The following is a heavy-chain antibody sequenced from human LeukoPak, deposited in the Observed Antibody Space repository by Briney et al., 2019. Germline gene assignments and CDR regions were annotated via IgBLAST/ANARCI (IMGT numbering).Heavy chain of an antibody. CDR2: INHSGST. CDR1: GGSFSGYY. J-gene: IGHJ4*02. D-gene: IGHD3-10*01. V-gene: IGHV4-34*01. CDR3: ARVPFITMVRGVIDY. Sequence: SETLSLTCAVYGGSFSGYYWSWIRQPPGKGLEWIGEINHSGSTNYNPSLKSRVTISVDTSKNQFSLKLSSVTAADTAVYHCARVPFITMVRGVIDYWGQGTLVTVSS.